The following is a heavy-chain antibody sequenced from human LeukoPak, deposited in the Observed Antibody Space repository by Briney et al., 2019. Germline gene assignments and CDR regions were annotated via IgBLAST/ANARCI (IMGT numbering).Heavy chain of an antibody. CDR2: INHSGST. J-gene: IGHJ6*02. V-gene: IGHV4-34*01. CDR3: ARVLYYYDSSGYYRYYYYYYGMDV. D-gene: IGHD3-22*01. Sequence: SETLSLTCAVYGGSFSGYYWSWIRQPPGKGPEWIGEINHSGSTDYNPSLKSRVTISVDTSKNQFSLKLSSVTAADTAVYYCARVLYYYDSSGYYRYYYYYYGMDVWGQGTTVTVSS. CDR1: GGSFSGYY.